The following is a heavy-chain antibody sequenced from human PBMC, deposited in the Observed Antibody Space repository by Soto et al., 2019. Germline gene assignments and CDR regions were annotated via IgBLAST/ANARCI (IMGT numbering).Heavy chain of an antibody. CDR2: LYNSGST. J-gene: IGHJ4*02. V-gene: IGHV4-39*01. CDR1: GGSISSGSYY. Sequence: SETLSLTCTVSGGSISSGSYYWGWIRQPPGKGLEWIGSLYNSGSTSYNPSLKSRVAISVDTSKNQFSLKLNSVTAADTAVYYCARHSANYYEVTLRFDYWGQGTLVTVSS. D-gene: IGHD1-26*01. CDR3: ARHSANYYEVTLRFDY.